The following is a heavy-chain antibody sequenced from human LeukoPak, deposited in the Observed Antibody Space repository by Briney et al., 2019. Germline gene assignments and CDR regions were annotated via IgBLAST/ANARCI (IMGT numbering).Heavy chain of an antibody. CDR3: ARGSRWSAIDY. Sequence: SETLSLTCSVSTDSTNTYYWSWIRQPAGKGLEWIGRIYTSGSTNYNPSLKSRVTMSVDTSKNQFSLKLSSVTAADTAVYYCARGSRWSAIDYWGQGTLVTVSS. CDR2: IYTSGST. J-gene: IGHJ4*02. CDR1: TDSTNTYY. D-gene: IGHD3-3*01. V-gene: IGHV4-4*07.